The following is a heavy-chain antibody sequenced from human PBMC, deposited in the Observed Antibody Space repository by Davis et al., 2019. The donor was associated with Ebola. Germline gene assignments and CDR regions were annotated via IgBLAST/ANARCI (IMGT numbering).Heavy chain of an antibody. V-gene: IGHV1-2*02. D-gene: IGHD1-26*01. J-gene: IGHJ4*02. CDR3: AREDKWELWDY. Sequence: ASVKVSCKASGYTFTGYYMHWVRQAPGQGLEWMGWINPNSGGTNYARKLQGRVTMTTDTSTSTAYMELRSLRSDDTAVYYCAREDKWELWDYWGQGTLVTVSS. CDR1: GYTFTGYY. CDR2: INPNSGGT.